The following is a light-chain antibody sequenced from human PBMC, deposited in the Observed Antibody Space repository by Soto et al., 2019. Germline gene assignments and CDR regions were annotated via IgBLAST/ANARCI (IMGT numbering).Light chain of an antibody. CDR3: QSYDTSLSGWVV. CDR2: DNS. V-gene: IGLV1-40*01. CDR1: SSNIGAGYD. Sequence: QSVLTQPASVSGAPGQRVTISCSGGSSNIGAGYDVHWYRQLPGTAPELLIYDNSNRPSGVPARFSGSKSGTSASLAITGLQADDEADYYCQSYDTSLSGWVVFGGGTKVTVL. J-gene: IGLJ2*01.